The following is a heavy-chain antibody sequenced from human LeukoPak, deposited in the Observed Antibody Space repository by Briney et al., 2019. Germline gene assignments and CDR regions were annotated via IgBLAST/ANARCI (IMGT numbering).Heavy chain of an antibody. Sequence: GSLRLSCAASGFTFSYYAMSWVRQAPGRGLEWVSVISDTGGDTSYADSGKGRFTISRDNSKNTVYLQMNSLRVEDTAVYYCAKTDCTSSSCYTIDSWGQGTLVTVSS. V-gene: IGHV3-23*01. D-gene: IGHD2-2*02. CDR2: ISDTGGDT. CDR3: AKTDCTSSSCYTIDS. CDR1: GFTFSYYA. J-gene: IGHJ4*02.